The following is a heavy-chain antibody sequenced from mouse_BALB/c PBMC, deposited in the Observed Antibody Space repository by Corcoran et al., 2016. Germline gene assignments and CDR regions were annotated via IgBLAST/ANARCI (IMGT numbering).Heavy chain of an antibody. Sequence: EVQLQQSGPELVKPGASVKMSCKASGYTFTSYVMHWVKQKPGQGLEWIGYINPYNDGTKYNEKFKGKATLTSDKSSSTAYMELSSLTSEDSAVYYCATRYDETLFAYWGQGPLVTVSA. D-gene: IGHD2-14*01. CDR2: INPYNDGT. V-gene: IGHV1S136*01. J-gene: IGHJ3*01. CDR1: GYTFTSYV. CDR3: ATRYDETLFAY.